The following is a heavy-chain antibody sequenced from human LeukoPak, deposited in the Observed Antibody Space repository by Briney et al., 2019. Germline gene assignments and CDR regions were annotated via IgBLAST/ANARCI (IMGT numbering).Heavy chain of an antibody. Sequence: PGGSLRLSCVASGFTVSINYMSWVRQAPGKGLEWVSVIYSGGSTYYADSVKGRFTISRDNSKNTLYLQMNSLRAEDTAVYYCAKSDYYDSSGYYPSEYWGQGTLVTVSS. J-gene: IGHJ4*02. D-gene: IGHD3-22*01. CDR3: AKSDYYDSSGYYPSEY. CDR2: IYSGGST. V-gene: IGHV3-53*01. CDR1: GFTVSINY.